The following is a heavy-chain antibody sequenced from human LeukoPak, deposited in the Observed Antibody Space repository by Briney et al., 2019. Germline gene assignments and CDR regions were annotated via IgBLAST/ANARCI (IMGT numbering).Heavy chain of an antibody. J-gene: IGHJ3*02. CDR2: IYYSGST. D-gene: IGHD3-10*01. CDR1: GGSISSSSYY. Sequence: KPSETLSLTCTVSGGSISSSSYYWGWIRQPPGKGLEWIGYIYYSGSTNYNPSLKSRVTISVDTSKNQFSLKLSSVTAADTAVYYCARRGFGDSGAFDIWGQGTMVTVSS. CDR3: ARRGFGDSGAFDI. V-gene: IGHV4-61*05.